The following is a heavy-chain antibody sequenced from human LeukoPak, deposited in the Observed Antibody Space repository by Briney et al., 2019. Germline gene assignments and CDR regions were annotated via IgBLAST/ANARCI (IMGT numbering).Heavy chain of an antibody. D-gene: IGHD3-10*01. J-gene: IGHJ4*02. Sequence: PGGSLRLSCAASGFTFSSYGMSWVRQAPGKGLEWVSAISGSGGSTYYADSVKGRFTISRDNSKNTLYLQMNSLRAEDTAVYYCAKDLGLPPFGALGKGYFDYWGQGTLVTVSS. CDR3: AKDLGLPPFGALGKGYFDY. CDR2: ISGSGGST. V-gene: IGHV3-23*01. CDR1: GFTFSSYG.